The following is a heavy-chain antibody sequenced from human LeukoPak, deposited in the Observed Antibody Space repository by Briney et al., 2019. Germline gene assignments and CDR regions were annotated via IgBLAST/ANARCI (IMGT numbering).Heavy chain of an antibody. CDR1: VYTFTDYY. Sequence: ASVTVSFKTSVYTFTDYYIHWVRQAPGQGLEGMGWINPNSGETNSAQKFQGRVTMTGDTSISTAYMELRRVTSDDTAVYYCARDRDYSNTERGFDYWGQGTLVTVSS. V-gene: IGHV1-2*02. D-gene: IGHD4-11*01. J-gene: IGHJ4*02. CDR3: ARDRDYSNTERGFDY. CDR2: INPNSGET.